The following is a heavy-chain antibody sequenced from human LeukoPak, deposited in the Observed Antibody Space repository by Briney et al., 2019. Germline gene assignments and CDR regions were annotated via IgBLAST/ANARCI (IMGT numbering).Heavy chain of an antibody. J-gene: IGHJ3*02. CDR2: IYYSRST. Sequence: SQTLSLTCTVSGGSISRGGYYWSWIPQLPGKGLECIGSIYYSRSTFYNPSLKSRVTISIDTSKNQFSLKLSSVTAADTAVYYCASLYYFDSSGYYYGKADIWGQGTMVTVSS. CDR3: ASLYYFDSSGYYYGKADI. D-gene: IGHD3-22*01. V-gene: IGHV4-31*03. CDR1: GGSISRGGYY.